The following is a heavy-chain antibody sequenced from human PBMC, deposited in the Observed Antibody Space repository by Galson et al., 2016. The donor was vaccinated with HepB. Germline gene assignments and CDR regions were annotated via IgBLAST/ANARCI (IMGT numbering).Heavy chain of an antibody. J-gene: IGHJ5*02. CDR1: GDSFSSYG. V-gene: IGHV1-69*15. D-gene: IGHD3-10*01. CDR2: IIPIFVTT. Sequence: CKASGDSFSSYGISWVRQAPGQGLEWMGTIIPIFVTTDYAQRFQGGVSFTADESASPAYMELSSRRSEGTAVYYWARIPFYYGNDNFPRGPGRFDPWGQGTLVTVSS. CDR3: ARIPFYYGNDNFPRGPGRFDP.